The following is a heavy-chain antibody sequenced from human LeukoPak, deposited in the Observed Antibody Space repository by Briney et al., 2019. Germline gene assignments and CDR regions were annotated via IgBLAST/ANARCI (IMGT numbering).Heavy chain of an antibody. V-gene: IGHV3-30*18. CDR2: ISYDGSNK. Sequence: GGSLRLSCAASGFTFRNYGMHWIRQAPGKGLEWVGVISYDGSNKYYTDSVKGRFTTSRDNSKNTLFLQMNSLRAEDTAVYYCAKTPGDCSGGSCYPRGYYFDYWGQGTLVTVSS. CDR1: GFTFRNYG. CDR3: AKTPGDCSGGSCYPRGYYFDY. D-gene: IGHD2-15*01. J-gene: IGHJ4*02.